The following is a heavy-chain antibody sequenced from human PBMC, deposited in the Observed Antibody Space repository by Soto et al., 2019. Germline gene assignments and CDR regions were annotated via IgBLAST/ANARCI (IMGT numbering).Heavy chain of an antibody. CDR2: ISSSGSTK. CDR1: GFTFSGYA. CDR3: ARDKPGGAQAFDI. J-gene: IGHJ3*02. V-gene: IGHV3-48*03. D-gene: IGHD3-16*01. Sequence: GGSLRLSCAASGFTFSGYAMTWVRQAPGKGLEWVSYISSSGSTKYYADSVKGRFTISRDNAKNSLYLQTNSLRAEDTAVYYWARDKPGGAQAFDIWGQGTVVTLSS.